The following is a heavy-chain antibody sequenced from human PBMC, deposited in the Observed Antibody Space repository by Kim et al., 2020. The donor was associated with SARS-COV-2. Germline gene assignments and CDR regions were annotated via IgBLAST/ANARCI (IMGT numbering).Heavy chain of an antibody. V-gene: IGHV1-18*01. CDR3: ARWGTAARPTIFDY. J-gene: IGHJ4*02. D-gene: IGHD6-6*01. Sequence: AQKPQGRVTMTTDTSTSTAYMGLRSLRSDDTAVYYCARWGTAARPTIFDYWGQGTLVTVSS.